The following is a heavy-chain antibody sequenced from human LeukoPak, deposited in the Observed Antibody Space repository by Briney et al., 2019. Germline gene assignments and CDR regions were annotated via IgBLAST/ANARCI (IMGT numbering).Heavy chain of an antibody. J-gene: IGHJ4*02. CDR2: IMYDGSDK. D-gene: IGHD4-17*01. CDR1: GFTFSIYE. V-gene: IGHV3-30*02. CDR3: AKNSLSSRLRYFDY. Sequence: GGSLRLSCAASGFTFSIYEMNWVRQAPGKGLEWVAFIMYDGSDKYYADSVKGRFTISRDNSKNTLFLQMNSLRTEDTAVYYCAKNSLSSRLRYFDYWGQGTLVTVSS.